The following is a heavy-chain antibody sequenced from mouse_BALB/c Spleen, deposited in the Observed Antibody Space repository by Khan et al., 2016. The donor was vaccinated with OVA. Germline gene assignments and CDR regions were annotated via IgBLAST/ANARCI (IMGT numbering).Heavy chain of an antibody. Sequence: EVELVESGPELVKPGASVKISCTASGYSFTGYFMNWVMQSHGKSLEWIGRINPHIGEAFYNQKFKGKATLTVEESSSTAHMELRSLASEDSAVYYCARKNGSDFDYWGQGTTLTVSS. CDR3: ARKNGSDFDY. J-gene: IGHJ2*01. D-gene: IGHD1-1*01. CDR2: INPHIGEA. V-gene: IGHV1-20*02. CDR1: GYSFTGYF.